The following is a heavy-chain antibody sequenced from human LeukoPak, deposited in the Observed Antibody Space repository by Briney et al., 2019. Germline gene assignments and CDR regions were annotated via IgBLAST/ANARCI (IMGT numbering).Heavy chain of an antibody. V-gene: IGHV4-39*01. J-gene: IGHJ4*02. CDR1: GGSLSSSSYY. D-gene: IGHD1-1*01. Sequence: PSETLSLTCTVSGGSLSSSSYYWGWIRQPPGKGLEWIGSIYCSGSTYYNPSLKSRVTISVDTSKNQFSLKLSSVTAADTAVYYCARGTPGDYWGQGTLVTVSS. CDR3: ARGTPGDY. CDR2: IYCSGST.